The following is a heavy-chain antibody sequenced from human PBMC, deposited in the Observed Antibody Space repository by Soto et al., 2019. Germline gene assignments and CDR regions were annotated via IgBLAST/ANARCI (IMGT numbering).Heavy chain of an antibody. CDR1: GYTFTSYG. D-gene: IGHD1-7*01. V-gene: IGHV1-18*01. CDR2: ISAYNGNT. Sequence: APVKVSSKASGYTFTSYGISWVRQAPEQGLEWVGWISAYNGNTNDAQKLEGRVTMTTDTSTSTAYMELRSLISDDTAVYYCARAGLELRISAFDIWGQGTMVTVSS. J-gene: IGHJ3*02. CDR3: ARAGLELRISAFDI.